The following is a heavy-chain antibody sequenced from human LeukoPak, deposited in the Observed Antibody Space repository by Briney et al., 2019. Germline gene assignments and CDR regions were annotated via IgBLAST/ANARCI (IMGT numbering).Heavy chain of an antibody. CDR3: ARYLWFGELGFDY. CDR1: GYTFTVYY. V-gene: IGHV1-2*02. Sequence: GASVKVSCKASGYTFTVYYMHWVRQAPGQGLEWMGWINPNSGGTNYAQKFQGRVTMTRDTSISTAYMELSRLRSDDTAVYYCARYLWFGELGFDYWGQGTLVTVSS. CDR2: INPNSGGT. J-gene: IGHJ4*02. D-gene: IGHD3-10*01.